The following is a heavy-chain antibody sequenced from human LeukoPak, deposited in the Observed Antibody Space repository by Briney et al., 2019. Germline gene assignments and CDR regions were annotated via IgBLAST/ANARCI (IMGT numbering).Heavy chain of an antibody. J-gene: IGHJ6*04. V-gene: IGHV4-38-2*02. CDR2: IYHSGGT. CDR1: GYSISSGYY. D-gene: IGHD6-13*01. CDR3: AREKAAAGKGYYGMDV. Sequence: SETLSLTCAVSGYSISSGYYWGWIRQPPGKGLEWIGSIYHSGGTYYNPSLKSRVTISVDTSENQFSLKLSSVTAADTAVYYCAREKAAAGKGYYGMDVWGKGTTVTVSS.